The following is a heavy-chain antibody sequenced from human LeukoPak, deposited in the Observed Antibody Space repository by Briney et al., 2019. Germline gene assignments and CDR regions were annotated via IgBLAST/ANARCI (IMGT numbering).Heavy chain of an antibody. J-gene: IGHJ4*02. D-gene: IGHD6-19*01. CDR1: GYTLTELS. CDR3: ATLAIAVAGTVNYFDY. CDR2: FDPEDGET. Sequence: ASVTVSCKVSGYTLTELSMHWVRQAPGKGLEWMGGFDPEDGETIYAQKFQGRVTMTEDTSTDTAYMELSSLRSEDTAVYYCATLAIAVAGTVNYFDYWGQGTLVTVSS. V-gene: IGHV1-24*01.